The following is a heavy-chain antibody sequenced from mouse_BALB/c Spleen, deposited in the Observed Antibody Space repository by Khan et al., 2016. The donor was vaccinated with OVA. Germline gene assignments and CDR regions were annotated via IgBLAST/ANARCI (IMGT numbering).Heavy chain of an antibody. Sequence: QVQLKESGPGLVAPSQSLSITCTVSGLSLTNYGISWIRQPPGKGLEWLGVIWGDGSTNYHSALISSLSINKDNSKSQVFLKLNSLQTDDTATYYWAIIYYGYDWFTYWGQGTLVTVSA. J-gene: IGHJ3*01. CDR3: AIIYYGYDWFTY. CDR2: IWGDGST. CDR1: GLSLTNYG. D-gene: IGHD2-2*01. V-gene: IGHV2-3*01.